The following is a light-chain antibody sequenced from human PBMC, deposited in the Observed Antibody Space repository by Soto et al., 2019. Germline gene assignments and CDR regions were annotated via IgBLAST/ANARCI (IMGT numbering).Light chain of an antibody. CDR2: GNN. Sequence: QSVLTQPPSVSGAPGQRVTISCTGSSSNIGTGYDVHWYQQLPLTAPKLLIYGNNNRPSGVPDRFSGSRSGTSASLAITGLQPEDEADYYCAAWDDRLDVYVFGTGTKVTVL. CDR3: AAWDDRLDVYV. CDR1: SSNIGTGYD. J-gene: IGLJ1*01. V-gene: IGLV1-40*01.